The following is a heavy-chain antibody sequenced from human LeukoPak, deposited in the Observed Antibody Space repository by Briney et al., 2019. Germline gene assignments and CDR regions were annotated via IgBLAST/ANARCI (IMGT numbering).Heavy chain of an antibody. CDR1: GYSFTGYY. Sequence: GASVKVSCKASGYSFTGYYMHWVRQAPGQGLEWMGCINPNSGGTDYAQKFQGRLTMTRDTSISTVYMELTRLRSDDTAVYYCARDMGRYSGYDYDYWGQGTLVTASS. CDR2: INPNSGGT. V-gene: IGHV1-2*02. CDR3: ARDMGRYSGYDYDY. J-gene: IGHJ4*02. D-gene: IGHD5-12*01.